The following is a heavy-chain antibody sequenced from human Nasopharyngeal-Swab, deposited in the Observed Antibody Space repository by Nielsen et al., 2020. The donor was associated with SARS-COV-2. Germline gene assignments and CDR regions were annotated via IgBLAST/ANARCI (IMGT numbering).Heavy chain of an antibody. CDR1: GFTFSTYS. D-gene: IGHD3-16*02. Sequence: GESLKISCAASGFTFSTYSMNWVRQAPGKGLEWVSYISGGSSAIYYADSVKGRFTISRDNSKNTLYLQMNSLRAEDTAVYYCARAVIPIANFDYWGQGTLVTVSS. CDR2: ISGGSSAI. J-gene: IGHJ4*02. V-gene: IGHV3-48*01. CDR3: ARAVIPIANFDY.